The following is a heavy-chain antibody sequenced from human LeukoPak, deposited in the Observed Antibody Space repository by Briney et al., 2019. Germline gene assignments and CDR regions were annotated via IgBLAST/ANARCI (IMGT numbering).Heavy chain of an antibody. Sequence: SSETLSLTCTVSGYSISSGYYWGWIRQPPGKGLQWIGYIYYSGSTNYNPSLKSRVTISVDTSKNQFSLKLSSVTAADTAVYYCARIPGYSKNWFDPWGQGTLVTASS. CDR2: IYYSGST. J-gene: IGHJ5*02. V-gene: IGHV4-61*01. CDR1: GYSISSGYY. CDR3: ARIPGYSKNWFDP. D-gene: IGHD6-13*01.